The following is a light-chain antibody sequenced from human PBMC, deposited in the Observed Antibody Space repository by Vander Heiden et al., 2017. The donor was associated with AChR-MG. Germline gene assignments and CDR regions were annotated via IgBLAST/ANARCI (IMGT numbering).Light chain of an antibody. CDR3: QQDGSSPRT. CDR2: DAS. Sequence: EIVLTQSPGNLSLSPGERATLSCGASQSVRSNYLAWYQQKPGRAPRLLIYDASSRATGIPDRFSGSGSGTDFALTISRLEPEDFAVYYCQQDGSSPRTFGQGTKVEIK. V-gene: IGKV3D-20*01. J-gene: IGKJ1*01. CDR1: QSVRSNY.